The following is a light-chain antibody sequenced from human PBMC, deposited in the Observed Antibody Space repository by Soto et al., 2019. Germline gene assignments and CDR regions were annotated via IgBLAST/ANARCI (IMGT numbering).Light chain of an antibody. CDR1: SSDVGGYNY. V-gene: IGLV2-14*01. CDR3: NSYTSSSTHV. Sequence: QSVLTQPASVSASPGQSITISCTGTSSDVGGYNYVSWYQQHPGKAPKLMIYDVSKRPSGVSDRFSGSKSGNTACLTISGLQAEDEADYYCNSYTSSSTHVFGTGTKVTVL. J-gene: IGLJ1*01. CDR2: DVS.